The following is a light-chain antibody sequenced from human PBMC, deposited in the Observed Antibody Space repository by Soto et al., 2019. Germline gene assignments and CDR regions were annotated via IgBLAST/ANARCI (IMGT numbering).Light chain of an antibody. CDR3: LQHNSYTRH. CDR2: AAS. J-gene: IGKJ4*01. V-gene: IGKV1-17*02. Sequence: DIQMTQSPSSLSASVGDRVTITCRASQGIRNDLHWYQQKPGKAPKRLIYAASSLQSGVPSRFNGSGSGTKCTLTISNLQPEDFETYYCLQHNSYTRHFGGGTKVEIK. CDR1: QGIRND.